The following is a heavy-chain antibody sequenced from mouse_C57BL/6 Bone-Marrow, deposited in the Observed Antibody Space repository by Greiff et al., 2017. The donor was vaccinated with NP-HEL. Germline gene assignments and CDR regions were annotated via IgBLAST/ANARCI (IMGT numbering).Heavy chain of an antibody. J-gene: IGHJ1*03. D-gene: IGHD6-1*01. Sequence: EVQVVESGGGLVQPGGSLKLSCAASGFTFSDYYMYWVRQTPEKRLEWVAYISNGGGSTYYPDTVKGRFTISRDNAKNTLYLQMSRLKSEDTAMYYCARRQGWYFDVWGTGTTVTVSS. CDR2: ISNGGGST. CDR3: ARRQGWYFDV. CDR1: GFTFSDYY. V-gene: IGHV5-12*01.